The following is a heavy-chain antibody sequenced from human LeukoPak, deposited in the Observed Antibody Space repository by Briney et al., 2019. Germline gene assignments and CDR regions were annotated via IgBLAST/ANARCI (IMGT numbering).Heavy chain of an antibody. CDR3: ARGDGEAAAGTRYWYYYYGMDV. CDR2: IYYSGST. D-gene: IGHD6-13*01. CDR1: GGSISSYY. Sequence: PSETLSLTCTVSGGSISSYYWSWIRQPPGKGLEWIGYIYYSGSTNYNPSLKSRVTISVDTSKNQFSLKLSSVTAADTAVYYCARGDGEAAAGTRYWYYYYGMDVWGQGTTVTVSS. J-gene: IGHJ6*02. V-gene: IGHV4-59*01.